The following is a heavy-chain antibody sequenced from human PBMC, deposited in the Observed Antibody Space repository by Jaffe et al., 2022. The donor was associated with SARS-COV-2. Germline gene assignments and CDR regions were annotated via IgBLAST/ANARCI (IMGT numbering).Heavy chain of an antibody. V-gene: IGHV6-1*01. D-gene: IGHD6-13*01. Sequence: QVQLQQSGPGLVKPSQTLSLTCDISGDIFFSAGTAWNWIRQSPSGGLEWLGRTYYRSGWFHHYDPSVKSRLTINADTSKNQLSLHLDSVTPEDTATYYCARGRASAFDAWGQGILVTVSS. CDR1: GDIFFSAGTA. J-gene: IGHJ4*02. CDR2: TYYRSGWFH. CDR3: ARGRASAFDA.